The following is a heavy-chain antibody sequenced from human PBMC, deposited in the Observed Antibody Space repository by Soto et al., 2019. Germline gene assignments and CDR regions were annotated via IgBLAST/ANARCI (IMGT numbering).Heavy chain of an antibody. J-gene: IGHJ6*02. Sequence: QVQLVQSGAEVKKPGSSVKVSCKASGGTFSSYAISWVRQAPGQGREWMGGIISIFGTADYAQKFQGRVTITGDESTSTAYMELSSLRSEYTAVYYCASHTTVATIVNYIEGIAVWGPETTSTVSS. CDR2: IISIFGTA. D-gene: IGHD5-12*01. V-gene: IGHV1-69*12. CDR1: GGTFSSYA. CDR3: ASHTTVATIVNYIEGIAV.